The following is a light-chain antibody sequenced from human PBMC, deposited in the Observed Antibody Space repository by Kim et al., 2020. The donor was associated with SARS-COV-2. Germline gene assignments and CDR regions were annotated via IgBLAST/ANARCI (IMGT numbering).Light chain of an antibody. Sequence: VSPGERATPSGRASQSVRNYLAWYRQKPGQAPTLLIYDTDNRATGIPTRFSGSGSGTDFTLSISNLDPEDFAVYYCQQRSSWPLTFGGGTKVDIK. CDR2: DTD. CDR1: QSVRNY. J-gene: IGKJ4*01. V-gene: IGKV3-11*01. CDR3: QQRSSWPLT.